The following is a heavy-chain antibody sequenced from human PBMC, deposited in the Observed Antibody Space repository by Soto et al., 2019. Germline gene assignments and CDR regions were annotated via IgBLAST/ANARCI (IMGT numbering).Heavy chain of an antibody. D-gene: IGHD2-15*01. CDR2: ISSSSSTI. CDR1: GFTFSSYS. V-gene: IGHV3-48*01. J-gene: IGHJ4*02. CDR3: ARDSYCSGGSCYFYFDY. Sequence: ESGGGLVQPGGSLRLSCAASGFTFSSYSMNWVRQAPGKGLEWVSYISSSSSTIYYADSVKGRFTISRDNAKNSLYLQMNSLSAEDTAVYYCARDSYCSGGSCYFYFDYWGQGTLVPVSS.